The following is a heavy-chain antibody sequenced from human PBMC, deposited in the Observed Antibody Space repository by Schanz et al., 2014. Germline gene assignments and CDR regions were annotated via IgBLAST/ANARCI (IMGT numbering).Heavy chain of an antibody. CDR3: ARDRYCPGARCPGWFDA. Sequence: QVQLQESGPALVKPSETLSLTCTVSGGSISSEYWSWIRQPAGKGLEWIGRIYNSGKTNYNPSLERRVSMSVDASKNQFSLRLTSVTAADTAVYHCARDRYCPGARCPGWFDAWGQGTLVTVSS. CDR1: GGSISSEY. CDR2: IYNSGKT. D-gene: IGHD2-8*02. V-gene: IGHV4-4*07. J-gene: IGHJ5*02.